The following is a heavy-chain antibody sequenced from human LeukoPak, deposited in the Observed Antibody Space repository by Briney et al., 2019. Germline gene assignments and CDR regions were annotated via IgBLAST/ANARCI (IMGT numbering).Heavy chain of an antibody. CDR1: GGSISSGGYS. CDR3: ARHIRLVVPAARGPNDAFDI. Sequence: SQTLSLTCAVSGGSISSGGYSWSWIRQPPGKGLEWIGEINHSGSTNYNPSLKSRVTISVDTSKNQFSLKLSSVTAADTAVYYCARHIRLVVPAARGPNDAFDIWGQGTMVTVSS. CDR2: INHSGST. V-gene: IGHV4-30-2*01. D-gene: IGHD2-2*01. J-gene: IGHJ3*02.